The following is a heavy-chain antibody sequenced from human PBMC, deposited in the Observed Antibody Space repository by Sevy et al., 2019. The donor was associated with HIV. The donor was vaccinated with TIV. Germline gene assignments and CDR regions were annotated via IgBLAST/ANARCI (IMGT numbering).Heavy chain of an antibody. D-gene: IGHD3-3*01. CDR3: AKGSEWLSYYYYGMDV. V-gene: IGHV3-9*01. CDR1: GFTFDDYA. J-gene: IGHJ6*02. Sequence: GGSLRLSCAASGFTFDDYAMHRVRQAPWKGLEWVSGISWNSGSIGYADSVKGRFTISRDNAKNSLYLQMNSLRAEDTALYYCAKGSEWLSYYYYGMDVWGQGTTVTVSS. CDR2: ISWNSGSI.